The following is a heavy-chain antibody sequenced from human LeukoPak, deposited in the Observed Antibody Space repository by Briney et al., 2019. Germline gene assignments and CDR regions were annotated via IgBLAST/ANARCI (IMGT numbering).Heavy chain of an antibody. CDR1: GGTFSSYA. J-gene: IGHJ3*02. V-gene: IGHV1-69*01. CDR2: IIPIFGTA. CDR3: ARGPTSSSGWYHVLESGGAFDI. Sequence: GSSVKVSCKASGGTFSSYAISWVRQAPGQGLEWMGGIIPIFGTANYAQKFQGRVTITAAESTTTAYMELSSLRSEDTAVYYCARGPTSSSGWYHVLESGGAFDIWGQGTMVTVSS. D-gene: IGHD6-19*01.